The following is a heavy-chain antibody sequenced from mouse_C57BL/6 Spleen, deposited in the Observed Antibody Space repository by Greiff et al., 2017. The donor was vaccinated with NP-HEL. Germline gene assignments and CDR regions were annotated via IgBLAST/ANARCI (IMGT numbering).Heavy chain of an antibody. CDR2: INYDGSST. CDR1: GFTFSDYY. V-gene: IGHV5-16*01. Sequence: EVKLMESEGGLVQPGSSMKLSCTASGFTFSDYYMAWVRQVPEKGLEWVANINYDGSSTYYLDSLKSRFIISRDNAKNILYLQMSSLKSEDTATYYCARGDGKGFYYFDYWGQGTTLTVSS. D-gene: IGHD1-1*01. CDR3: ARGDGKGFYYFDY. J-gene: IGHJ2*01.